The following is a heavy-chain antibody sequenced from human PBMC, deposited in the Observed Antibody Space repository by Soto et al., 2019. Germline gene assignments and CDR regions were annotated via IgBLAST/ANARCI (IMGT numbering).Heavy chain of an antibody. CDR2: IIPIFGTG. D-gene: IGHD3-16*02. J-gene: IGHJ6*02. CDR1: GGTFNNYV. CDR3: AHNDITLTLGGIVDSYYYPLDV. V-gene: IGHV1-69*01. Sequence: QVQLVQSGAEVKRPGSSVKVSCKASGGTFNNYVISWVRQAPGQGLEWLGGIIPIFGTGNYAQKFQGRVAITADESTTTAYMELSSLTSEDTAVYYCAHNDITLTLGGIVDSYYYPLDVWGRGTTVTVSS.